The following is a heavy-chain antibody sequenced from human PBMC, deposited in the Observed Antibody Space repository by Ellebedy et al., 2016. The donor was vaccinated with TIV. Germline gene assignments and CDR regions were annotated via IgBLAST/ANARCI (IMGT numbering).Heavy chain of an antibody. Sequence: SQTLSLTSAISGDSVSSNRATWNWIKQSPSRGLEWLGRTYYRSKWYNDYAVSVKSRITINPDTSKNQFSLQLNSVIPKDTAVYYCTRDRTSGWGYNWFDPWGQGTLVTVSS. J-gene: IGHJ5*02. CDR3: TRDRTSGWGYNWFDP. CDR2: TYYRSKWYN. V-gene: IGHV6-1*01. CDR1: GDSVSSNRAT. D-gene: IGHD6-19*01.